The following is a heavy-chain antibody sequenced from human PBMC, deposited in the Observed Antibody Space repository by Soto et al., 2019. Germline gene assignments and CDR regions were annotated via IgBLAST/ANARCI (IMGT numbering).Heavy chain of an antibody. D-gene: IGHD3-22*01. Sequence: ESLNLSCKGSGYSFAGYWITWVRQKPGKGLEWMGRIDPSDSQTYYSPSFRGHVTISATKSITTVFLQWSSLRASDTAMYYCARQIYDSDTGPNFQYYFDSWGQGTPVTVSS. J-gene: IGHJ4*02. CDR1: GYSFAGYW. V-gene: IGHV5-10-1*01. CDR2: IDPSDSQT. CDR3: ARQIYDSDTGPNFQYYFDS.